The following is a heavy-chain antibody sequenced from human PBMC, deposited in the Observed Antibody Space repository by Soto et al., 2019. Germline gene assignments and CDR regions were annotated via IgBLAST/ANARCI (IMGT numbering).Heavy chain of an antibody. CDR2: ISYDGSDK. D-gene: IGHD5-12*01. Sequence: QVQLVESGGGVVQPGRSLRLSCPASGFTFSSYPMHWVRQAPGKGLEWVALISYDGSDKYYADSVKGRFTISRDNSKITLYLQMNSLRVEDTAVYYCAREGGLRLAYSLDYWGQGTLVTVSS. J-gene: IGHJ4*02. V-gene: IGHV3-30*04. CDR3: AREGGLRLAYSLDY. CDR1: GFTFSSYP.